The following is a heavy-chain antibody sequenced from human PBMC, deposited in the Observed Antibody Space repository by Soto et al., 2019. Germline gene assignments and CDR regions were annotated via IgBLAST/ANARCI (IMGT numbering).Heavy chain of an antibody. CDR2: ISYDGSNK. J-gene: IGHJ4*02. Sequence: PGGSLRLSCAASGFTFSSYAMHWVRQAPGKGLEWVAVISYDGSNKYYADSVKGRFTISRDNSKNTLYLQMNSLRAEDTAVYYCATLTTHYYDTRLIDYWGQGTLVTVSS. CDR3: ATLTTHYYDTRLIDY. V-gene: IGHV3-30-3*01. D-gene: IGHD3-22*01. CDR1: GFTFSSYA.